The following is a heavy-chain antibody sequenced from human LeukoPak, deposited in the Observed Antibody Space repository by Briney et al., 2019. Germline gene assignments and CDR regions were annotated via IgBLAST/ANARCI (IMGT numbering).Heavy chain of an antibody. CDR1: GGSISRSY. J-gene: IGHJ5*02. V-gene: IGHV4-59*01. CDR3: ARFRGMTTVTTRAWFDP. CDR2: IYYSGST. D-gene: IGHD4-17*01. Sequence: SETLSLTCTVSGGSISRSYWSWIRQPPGKGLEWIGYIYYSGSTNYNPSLKSRVTISVDTSKNQFSLKLSSVTAADTAVYYCARFRGMTTVTTRAWFDPWGQGTLVTVSS.